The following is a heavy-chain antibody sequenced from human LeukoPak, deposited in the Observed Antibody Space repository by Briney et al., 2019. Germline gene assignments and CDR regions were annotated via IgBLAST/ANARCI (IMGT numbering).Heavy chain of an antibody. CDR2: IIPIFGTA. J-gene: IGHJ4*02. Sequence: GASVKVSCKASGGTFSTYAISWVRQAPGQGLEWMGGIIPIFGTANYAQKLQGRVTITTDESTSTAYMELSSLRSEDTAVYYCARAQGRYDILTVFDFWGQGTLVTVSS. D-gene: IGHD3-9*01. CDR3: ARAQGRYDILTVFDF. V-gene: IGHV1-69*05. CDR1: GGTFSTYA.